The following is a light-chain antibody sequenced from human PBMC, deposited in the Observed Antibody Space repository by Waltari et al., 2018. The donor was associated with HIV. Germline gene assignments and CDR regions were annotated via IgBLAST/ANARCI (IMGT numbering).Light chain of an antibody. Sequence: EIVLTQSPGTLSLSSGERATISCRASQSVSTTYLAWYQQKPGQAPRLLIYAESSRATGIPDRFSGSGSGTDFTLTISRLEPEDFAVYYCQQYGSSPITFGQGTRLEIK. CDR2: AES. CDR3: QQYGSSPIT. V-gene: IGKV3-20*01. J-gene: IGKJ5*01. CDR1: QSVSTTY.